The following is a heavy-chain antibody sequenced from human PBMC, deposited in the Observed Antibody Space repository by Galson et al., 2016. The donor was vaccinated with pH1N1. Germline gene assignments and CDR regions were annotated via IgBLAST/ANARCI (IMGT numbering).Heavy chain of an antibody. Sequence: SLRLSCAASGFSFSSYWMSWVRQAPGKGLEWVANIKQYGGEKYYVDSVKGRFTISRDNAKNSVYLQMNSLRAEDTAVYYCATLGVYGDNLPYHYGMDVWGQGTTVIVSS. V-gene: IGHV3-7*01. CDR2: IKQYGGEK. CDR1: GFSFSSYW. J-gene: IGHJ6*01. CDR3: ATLGVYGDNLPYHYGMDV. D-gene: IGHD4-17*01.